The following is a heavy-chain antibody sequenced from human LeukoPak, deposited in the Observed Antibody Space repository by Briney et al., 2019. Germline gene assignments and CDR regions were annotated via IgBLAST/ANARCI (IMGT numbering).Heavy chain of an antibody. CDR1: GGSNTNHY. D-gene: IGHD5-18*01. CDR3: ARHRAYSYSSPFDI. CDR2: IYYSGST. J-gene: IGHJ3*02. Sequence: PSETLSLTCSVSGGSNTNHYWRWLRQPPGRGLEWFGYIYYSGSTNSNASLKSRVTIFVDPSKNQFSLRLSSVTAADTAVYYCARHRAYSYSSPFDIWGQGTMVTVSS. V-gene: IGHV4-59*08.